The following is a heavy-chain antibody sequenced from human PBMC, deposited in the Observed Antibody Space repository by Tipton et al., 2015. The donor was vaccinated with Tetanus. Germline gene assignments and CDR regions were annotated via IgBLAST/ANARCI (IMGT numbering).Heavy chain of an antibody. CDR3: ARPYYYDSSGYYYGDAFDI. V-gene: IGHV4-34*01. D-gene: IGHD3-22*01. J-gene: IGHJ3*02. Sequence: LRLSCAVYGGSFSGYYWSWIRQPPGKGLEWIGEINHSGSTYYNPSLKSRVTISVDTSKNQFSLKLSSVTAADTAVYYCARPYYYDSSGYYYGDAFDIWGQGTMVTVSS. CDR2: INHSGST. CDR1: GGSFSGYY.